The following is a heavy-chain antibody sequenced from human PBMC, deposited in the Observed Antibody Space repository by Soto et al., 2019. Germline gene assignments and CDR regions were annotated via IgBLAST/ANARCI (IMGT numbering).Heavy chain of an antibody. CDR3: ARGVPMIVVALWDAPDKDYFDS. V-gene: IGHV4-34*01. CDR1: GGSFSGYY. J-gene: IGHJ4*02. CDR2: INHSGST. D-gene: IGHD3-22*01. Sequence: SETLSLTCAVYGGSFSGYYWSWIRQPPGKGLEWIGEINHSGSTNSNPSLKRRVTISVDTSKNQICLKLSPVTTADRAGYHCARGVPMIVVALWDAPDKDYFDSGGQGTRVAVSS.